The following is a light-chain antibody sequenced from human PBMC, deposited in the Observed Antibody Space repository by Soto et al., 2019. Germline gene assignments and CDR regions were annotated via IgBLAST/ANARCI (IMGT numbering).Light chain of an antibody. CDR2: RHN. CDR1: SSNIGSNY. Sequence: QLVLTQPPSASGTPGQRVTISCSGSSSNIGSNYVYWYQQFPGTAPKLLIYRHNQRPSGVPDRFSGSKSGTSASLAISGLRSEDEADYYCAAWDDSLSGWVFGGGTQLTVL. J-gene: IGLJ3*02. CDR3: AAWDDSLSGWV. V-gene: IGLV1-47*01.